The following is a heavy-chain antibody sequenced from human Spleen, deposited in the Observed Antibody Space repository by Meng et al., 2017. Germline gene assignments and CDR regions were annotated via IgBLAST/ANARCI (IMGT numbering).Heavy chain of an antibody. CDR1: GGSFSDYY. Sequence: QVELQESGPGLVKPSETLSLICVVSGGSFSDYYWSWIRQPPGKGLEWIGEINHSGSTNYNPSLESRATISVDTSQNNLSLKLSSVTAADSAVYYCARGPTTMAHDFDYWGQGTLVTVSS. V-gene: IGHV4-34*01. CDR3: ARGPTTMAHDFDY. CDR2: INHSGST. D-gene: IGHD4-11*01. J-gene: IGHJ4*02.